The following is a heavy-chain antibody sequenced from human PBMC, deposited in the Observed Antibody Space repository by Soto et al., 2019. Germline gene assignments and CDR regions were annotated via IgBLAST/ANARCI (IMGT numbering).Heavy chain of an antibody. Sequence: QVQLVQSGAEVKRPGASVKVSCEASGYTFTTYDINWVRQASGQGLEWMGCVNPSSGNTVYARKFPGRVTMTRDTSISTAYMELNSLESDDTAIYYCARASMYIWYDHWGQGTRVTVSS. CDR3: ARASMYIWYDH. CDR2: VNPSSGNT. V-gene: IGHV1-8*01. CDR1: GYTFTTYD. D-gene: IGHD1-20*01. J-gene: IGHJ5*02.